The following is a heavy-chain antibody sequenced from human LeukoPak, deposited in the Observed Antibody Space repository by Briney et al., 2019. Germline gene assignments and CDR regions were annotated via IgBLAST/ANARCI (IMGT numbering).Heavy chain of an antibody. D-gene: IGHD2-8*01. J-gene: IGHJ4*02. CDR3: AIFVYAMKYFDS. CDR2: INSDGSST. CDR1: GFTFSRYW. V-gene: IGHV3-74*01. Sequence: GGSLRLSCAASGFTFSRYWMRWVRHAPGKGLVWVSQINSDGSSTYYADSVKGRFTTSRDNAKDTLYLQMNSLRAEDTAVYYCAIFVYAMKYFDSWGQGTLVTVSS.